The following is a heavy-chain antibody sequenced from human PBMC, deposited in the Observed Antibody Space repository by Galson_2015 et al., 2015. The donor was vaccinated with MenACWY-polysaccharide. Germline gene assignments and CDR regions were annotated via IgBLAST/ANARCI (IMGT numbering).Heavy chain of an antibody. D-gene: IGHD5-18*01. Sequence: PALVKPTQTLTLTCTFSGFSLKTTDVGVGWIRQPPGKALEWLGLIYWDDDKRYSSSLKNRITITKDTSKNLVFLTMTNMDPMDTATYYCGHTIGYGGYRYFSVGWYFDLWGRGTPVTVSS. CDR2: IYWDDDK. J-gene: IGHJ2*01. CDR3: GHTIGYGGYRYFSVGWYFDL. CDR1: GFSLKTTDVG. V-gene: IGHV2-5*02.